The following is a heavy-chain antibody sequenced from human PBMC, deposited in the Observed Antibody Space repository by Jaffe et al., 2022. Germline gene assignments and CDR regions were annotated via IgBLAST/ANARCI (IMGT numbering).Heavy chain of an antibody. Sequence: QVQLVESGGGVVQPGRSLRLSCAASGFTFSSYGMHWVRQAPGKGLEWVAVISYDGSNKYYADSVKGRFTISRDNSKNTLYLQMNSLRAEDTAVYYCAKAHLWSGGSGVDYWGQGTLVTVSS. CDR1: GFTFSSYG. CDR3: AKAHLWSGGSGVDY. J-gene: IGHJ4*02. D-gene: IGHD2-15*01. CDR2: ISYDGSNK. V-gene: IGHV3-30*18.